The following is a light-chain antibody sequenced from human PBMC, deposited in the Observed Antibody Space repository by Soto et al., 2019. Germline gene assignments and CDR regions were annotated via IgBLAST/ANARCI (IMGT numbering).Light chain of an antibody. J-gene: IGKJ2*01. CDR3: QQRSNWPMYT. Sequence: EIVMTQSPGTLSVSPGERATLSCRASQSVSSNLAWYQQKPGQAPRLLIYDASSRATGIPDRFSGSGSGTDFTLTISSLEPEDFAVYYCQQRSNWPMYTFGQGTKVDIK. CDR1: QSVSSN. CDR2: DAS. V-gene: IGKV3-11*01.